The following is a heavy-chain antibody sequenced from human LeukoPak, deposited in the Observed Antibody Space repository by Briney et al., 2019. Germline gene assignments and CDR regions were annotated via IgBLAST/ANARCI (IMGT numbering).Heavy chain of an antibody. D-gene: IGHD2-2*01. CDR1: GFTVSSNY. CDR2: IYSGGST. CDR3: ARDALTGYCSSTSCYSGFDC. V-gene: IGHV3-66*01. Sequence: PGGSLRLSCAASGFTVSSNYMSWVRQAPGKGLEWVSVIYSGGSTYYEDSVKGRFTISRDNSKNTLYLQMNSLRAEDTAVYYCARDALTGYCSSTSCYSGFDCWGQGTLVTVSS. J-gene: IGHJ4*02.